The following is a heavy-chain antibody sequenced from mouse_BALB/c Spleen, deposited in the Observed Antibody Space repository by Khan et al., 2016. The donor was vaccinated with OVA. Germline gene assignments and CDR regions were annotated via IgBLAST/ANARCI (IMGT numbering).Heavy chain of an antibody. V-gene: IGHV3-2*02. Sequence: EVQLQESGPGLVKPSQSLSLTCTVTGYSITSGYGWNWIRQFPGNKLEWMGYISYSGSTNYNTSLKSRISITRDTSKNQFFLQLNSVTTEDTATYYCARTARIKYWGQGTILTVSA. D-gene: IGHD1-2*01. CDR2: ISYSGST. CDR3: ARTARIKY. CDR1: GYSITSGYG. J-gene: IGHJ2*01.